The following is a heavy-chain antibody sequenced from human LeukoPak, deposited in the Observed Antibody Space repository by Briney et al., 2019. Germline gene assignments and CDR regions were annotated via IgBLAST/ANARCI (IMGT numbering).Heavy chain of an antibody. J-gene: IGHJ4*02. CDR3: ARDSTALWFGELLMDY. D-gene: IGHD3-10*01. CDR1: GYSISSGYY. Sequence: SETLSLTCAVSGYSISSGYYWGWIRQPPGKGLKWIGSIYHSGSTYNPSLKSRVTISVDTSKNQFSLKLSSVTAADTAVYYCARDSTALWFGELLMDYWGQGTLVTVSS. V-gene: IGHV4-38-2*02. CDR2: IYHSGST.